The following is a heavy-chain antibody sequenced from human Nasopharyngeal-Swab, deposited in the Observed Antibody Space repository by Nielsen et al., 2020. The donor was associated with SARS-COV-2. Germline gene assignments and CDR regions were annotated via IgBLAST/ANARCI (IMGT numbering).Heavy chain of an antibody. J-gene: IGHJ4*02. CDR3: ARVRVGMIVVVGAFDY. CDR1: GGSISSGGYY. V-gene: IGHV4-31*03. Sequence: SETLSLTCTVSGGSISSGGYYWSWIRQHPGKGLEWIGYIYYSGSTYYNPSLKSRVTISVDTSKNQFSLKLSSVTAADTAVYYCARVRVGMIVVVGAFDYWGQGTLVTVSS. D-gene: IGHD3-22*01. CDR2: IYYSGST.